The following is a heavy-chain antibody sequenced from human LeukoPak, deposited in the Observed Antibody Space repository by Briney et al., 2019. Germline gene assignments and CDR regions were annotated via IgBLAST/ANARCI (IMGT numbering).Heavy chain of an antibody. CDR2: ISSSSSYI. CDR3: ARDAGSGSYEYDY. V-gene: IGHV3-21*01. D-gene: IGHD1-26*01. Sequence: PGGSLRLSCAVSGFTFSSYSMNWVRQAPGKGLEWVSSISSSSSYIYYADSVKGRFTISRDNAKNSLYLQMNSLRAEDTAVYYCARDAGSGSYEYDYWGQGTLVTVSS. J-gene: IGHJ4*02. CDR1: GFTFSSYS.